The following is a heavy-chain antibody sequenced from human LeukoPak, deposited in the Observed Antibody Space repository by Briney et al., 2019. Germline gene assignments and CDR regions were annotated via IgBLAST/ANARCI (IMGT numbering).Heavy chain of an antibody. CDR3: ARDRGLYGDFNY. CDR1: GGSISSGGYY. D-gene: IGHD4-17*01. Sequence: SETLSLTCTVSGGSISSGGYYWSWIRQHPGKGLEWIGYIYYSGSTYYNPSLKSRVTISVDTSKNQFSLKLSSVTAADTAVYYCARDRGLYGDFNYWGQGTLVTVSS. CDR2: IYYSGST. J-gene: IGHJ4*02. V-gene: IGHV4-31*03.